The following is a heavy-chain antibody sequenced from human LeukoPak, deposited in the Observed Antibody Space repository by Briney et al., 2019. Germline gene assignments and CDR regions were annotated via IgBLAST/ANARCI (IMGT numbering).Heavy chain of an antibody. V-gene: IGHV5-51*01. CDR3: ARWGTIFPALVWFDP. J-gene: IGHJ5*02. CDR1: GYSFTSYW. CDR2: IYPGDSDT. D-gene: IGHD3-3*01. Sequence: GESLKISCKGSGYSFTSYWIGWVRQMPGKGLEWMGIIYPGDSDTRYSPSFQGQVTISADKSTSTAYLQWSSLKASDTAMYYCARWGTIFPALVWFDPWGQGTLVTVSS.